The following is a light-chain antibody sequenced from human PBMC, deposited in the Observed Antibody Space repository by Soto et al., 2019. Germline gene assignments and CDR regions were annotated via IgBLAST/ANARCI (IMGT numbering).Light chain of an antibody. J-gene: IGLJ1*01. CDR1: SSDVGGYKY. V-gene: IGLV2-14*01. CDR2: EVN. Sequence: QSVLTQPASVSGSPGQSITISCSGTSSDVGGYKYVSWYQQHPGKAPKLMIYEVNNRPSGISNRFSGSKSGNTASLTISGLQAEDEADYYCSSYTSRNTHYVFGTGTRSPS. CDR3: SSYTSRNTHYV.